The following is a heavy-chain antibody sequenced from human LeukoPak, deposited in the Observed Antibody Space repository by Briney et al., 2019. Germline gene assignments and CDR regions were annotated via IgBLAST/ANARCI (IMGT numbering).Heavy chain of an antibody. V-gene: IGHV3-23*01. CDR3: ARDPYVVGATSSFDY. D-gene: IGHD1-26*01. CDR2: ISGSGGST. Sequence: PGGSLRLSCAASGFTFSSYAMSWVRQAPGKGLEWVSAISGSGGSTYYADSVKGRFTISRDNAKNSLYLQMNSLRAEDTAVYYCARDPYVVGATSSFDYWGQGTLVTVSS. CDR1: GFTFSSYA. J-gene: IGHJ4*02.